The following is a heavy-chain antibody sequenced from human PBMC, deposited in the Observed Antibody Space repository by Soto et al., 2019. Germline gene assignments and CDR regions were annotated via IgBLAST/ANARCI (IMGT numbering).Heavy chain of an antibody. CDR1: ADTFNSYS. V-gene: IGHV1-69*01. Sequence: QVQLVQSGAEVKKPGSSVKVSCKASADTFNSYSLSWLRQAPGQRLEWRGGITPVFGTADYAQSFEDRLTITADDSTSTVYMELSSLRSDDTAVYYGARSLEGTTVTNWFDPWGQGALVTVSS. D-gene: IGHD4-17*01. CDR3: ARSLEGTTVTNWFDP. J-gene: IGHJ5*02. CDR2: ITPVFGTA.